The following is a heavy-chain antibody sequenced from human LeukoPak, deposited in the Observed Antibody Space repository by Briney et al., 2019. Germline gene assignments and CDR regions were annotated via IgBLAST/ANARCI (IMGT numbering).Heavy chain of an antibody. J-gene: IGHJ4*02. V-gene: IGHV3-7*03. D-gene: IGHD5-24*01. Sequence: GGSLRLSCAASGFSFGTSWMSWVRLAPGKGLEWVANIKEDGTETYYVDSVKGRFTISRDNAKNSLYLQMNSLRVEDTAVYYCAKEGRSLQTYWGQGTLVTVSS. CDR2: IKEDGTET. CDR3: AKEGRSLQTY. CDR1: GFSFGTSW.